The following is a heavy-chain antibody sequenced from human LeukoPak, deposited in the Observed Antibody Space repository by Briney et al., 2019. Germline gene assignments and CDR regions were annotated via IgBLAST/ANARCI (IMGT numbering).Heavy chain of an antibody. D-gene: IGHD3-10*01. CDR2: ISSSNSTI. Sequence: PGGSLRLSCAASRFTFSNYEMHWVRQAPGKGLEWLSYISSSNSTIYYADSVKGRFTISRDNAKNSLYLQMNSLRDEDTAVYYCARDLSLTLVRGVSFDYWGQGTLVTVSS. CDR1: RFTFSNYE. V-gene: IGHV3-48*03. J-gene: IGHJ4*02. CDR3: ARDLSLTLVRGVSFDY.